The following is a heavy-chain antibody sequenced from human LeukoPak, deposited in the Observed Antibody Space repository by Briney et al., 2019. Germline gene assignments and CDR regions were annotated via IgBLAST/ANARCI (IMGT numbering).Heavy chain of an antibody. CDR2: IIPIFGTA. V-gene: IGHV1-69*13. D-gene: IGHD2-8*01. CDR3: ARTMVYASASDY. Sequence: GASVKVSCTASGGTFSSYAISWVRQAPGQGFEWMGGIIPIFGTANYAQKFQGRVTITADESTSTAYMELSSLRSEDTAVYYCARTMVYASASDYWGQGTLVTVSS. CDR1: GGTFSSYA. J-gene: IGHJ4*02.